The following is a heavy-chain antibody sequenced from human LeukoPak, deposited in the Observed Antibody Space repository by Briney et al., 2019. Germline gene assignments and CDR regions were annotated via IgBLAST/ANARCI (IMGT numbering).Heavy chain of an antibody. CDR3: AKDTRGSESIDY. CDR2: ISYDGSNK. D-gene: IGHD3-10*01. Sequence: GGSLRLSCAASGFTFSSYGMHWVRQAPGKGLEWVAVISYDGSNKYYADSVKGRFTISRDNSKNTLYLQMNSLRAEGTAVYYCAKDTRGSESIDYWGQGTLVTVSS. V-gene: IGHV3-30*18. CDR1: GFTFSSYG. J-gene: IGHJ4*02.